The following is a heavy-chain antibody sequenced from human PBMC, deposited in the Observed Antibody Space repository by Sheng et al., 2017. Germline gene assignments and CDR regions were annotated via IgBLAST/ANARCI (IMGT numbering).Heavy chain of an antibody. CDR2: IYYSGST. CDR3: ARVSVSRWLQSVDAFDI. V-gene: IGHV4-59*01. J-gene: IGHJ3*02. Sequence: QVQLQESGPGLVKPSETLSLTCTVSGGSISSYYWSWIRQPPGKGLEWIGYIYYSGSTNYNPSLKSRVTISVDTSKNQFSLKLSSVTAADTAVYYCARVSVSRWLQSVDAFDIWGQGTMVTVSS. D-gene: IGHD5-12*01. CDR1: GGSISSYY.